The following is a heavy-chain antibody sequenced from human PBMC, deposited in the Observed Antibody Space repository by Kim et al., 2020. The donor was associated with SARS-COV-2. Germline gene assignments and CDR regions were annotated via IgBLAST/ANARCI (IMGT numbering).Heavy chain of an antibody. Sequence: APKGRVTISVDPSKNQFSLKLSSVTAADTAVYYCARASIAVAGSDYFDYWGQGTLVTVSS. CDR3: ARASIAVAGSDYFDY. D-gene: IGHD6-19*01. J-gene: IGHJ4*02. V-gene: IGHV4-59*01.